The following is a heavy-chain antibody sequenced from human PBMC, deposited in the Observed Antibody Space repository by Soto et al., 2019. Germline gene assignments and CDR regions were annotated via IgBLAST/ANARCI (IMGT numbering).Heavy chain of an antibody. J-gene: IGHJ6*02. CDR2: TYYRSRWYS. CDR1: GDTVSSNSVA. Sequence: SQTLSLTCVGSGDTVSSNSVAWNWVRQSPSRGLEWLGRTYYRSRWYSDYAVSVRSRIDINADTSKNQVSLQLNSVTPEDTAVYYCTRSEEDSDYYYYGMDVWGQGTTVTVSS. D-gene: IGHD2-15*01. CDR3: TRSEEDSDYYYYGMDV. V-gene: IGHV6-1*01.